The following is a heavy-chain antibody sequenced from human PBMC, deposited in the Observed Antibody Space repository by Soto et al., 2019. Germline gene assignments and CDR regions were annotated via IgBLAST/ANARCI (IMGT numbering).Heavy chain of an antibody. D-gene: IGHD1-1*01. V-gene: IGHV1-69*04. CDR3: AKGHDNYFYYGVDV. CDR2: VIPIIGMV. J-gene: IGHJ6*02. Sequence: QVQLVQSGSEVKKPGSSVKVSCKASGGTLSNFAIGWVRQAPGQGLEWVGTVIPIIGMVKYGQNCQGRVTISADPSPNTLFMELRSLSYADTAMYYCAKGHDNYFYYGVDVWGQGTTVTVSS. CDR1: GGTLSNFA.